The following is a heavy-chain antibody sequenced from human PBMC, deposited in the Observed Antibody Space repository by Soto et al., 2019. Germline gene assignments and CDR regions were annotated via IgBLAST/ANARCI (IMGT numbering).Heavy chain of an antibody. J-gene: IGHJ5*02. Sequence: GGSLRLSCSASGYTFSSYAMHWVRQAPGKGLEWVSYISSNSSTIYYADSVKGRFTISRDNAKNSLYLQMNSLRDEDTAVYYCARESRFLEWLSLNWFDPWGQGTLVTVSS. CDR3: ARESRFLEWLSLNWFDP. CDR1: GYTFSSYA. V-gene: IGHV3-48*02. CDR2: ISSNSSTI. D-gene: IGHD3-3*01.